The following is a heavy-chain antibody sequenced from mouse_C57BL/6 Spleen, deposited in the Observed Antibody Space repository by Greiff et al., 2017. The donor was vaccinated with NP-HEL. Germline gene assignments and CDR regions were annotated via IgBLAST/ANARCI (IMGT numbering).Heavy chain of an antibody. V-gene: IGHV5-9-1*02. D-gene: IGHD2-4*01. CDR3: TRDYDYDGGSWFAY. J-gene: IGHJ3*01. Sequence: EVKVVESGEGLVKPGGSLKLSCAASGFTFSSYAMSWVRQTPEKRLEWVAYISSGGDYIYYADTVKGRFTISRDNARNTLYLQMSSLKSEDTAMYYCTRDYDYDGGSWFAYWGQGTLVTVSA. CDR2: ISSGGDYI. CDR1: GFTFSSYA.